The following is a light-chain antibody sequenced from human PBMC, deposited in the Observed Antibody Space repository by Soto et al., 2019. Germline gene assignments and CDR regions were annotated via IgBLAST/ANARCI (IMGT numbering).Light chain of an antibody. Sequence: DIQMTQSPSSVSASVGDRVTITCRASQGISSWLAWYQQKPGKAPKLLIYAASSLQSWVPSRFSGSGSGTDFTLNISSLQPEDFAVYYCQQYDNSPRTFGQGTKVEIK. CDR1: QGISSW. CDR3: QQYDNSPRT. V-gene: IGKV1-12*01. CDR2: AAS. J-gene: IGKJ1*01.